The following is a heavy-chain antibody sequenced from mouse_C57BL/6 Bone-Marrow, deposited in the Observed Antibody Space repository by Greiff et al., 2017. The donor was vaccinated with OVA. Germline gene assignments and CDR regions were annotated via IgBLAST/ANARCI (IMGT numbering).Heavy chain of an antibody. J-gene: IGHJ4*01. Sequence: EVQVVESGGGLVQPGGSMKLSCAASGFTFSDAWMDWVRQSPEKGLEWVAEIRNKANNHATDYAESVKGRFTISRDDSKSSVYLQMNSLRAEDTGIYYCSYYYGSSYDYYAMDYWGQGTSVTVSS. CDR3: SYYYGSSYDYYAMDY. D-gene: IGHD1-1*01. CDR1: GFTFSDAW. CDR2: IRNKANNHAT. V-gene: IGHV6-6*01.